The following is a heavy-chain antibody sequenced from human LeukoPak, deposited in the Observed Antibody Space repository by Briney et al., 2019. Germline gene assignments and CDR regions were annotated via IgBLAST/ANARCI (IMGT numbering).Heavy chain of an antibody. J-gene: IGHJ4*02. Sequence: ASVKVSCKASGYTFTSYGISWVRQAPGQGLEWMGWISAYNGNTNYAQKLQGRVTMTTDTSTSTAYMELRSLRSDDTAVYYYARGLPYSSSSWGVYYFDYWGQGTLVTVSS. D-gene: IGHD6-6*01. CDR1: GYTFTSYG. CDR3: ARGLPYSSSSWGVYYFDY. V-gene: IGHV1-18*01. CDR2: ISAYNGNT.